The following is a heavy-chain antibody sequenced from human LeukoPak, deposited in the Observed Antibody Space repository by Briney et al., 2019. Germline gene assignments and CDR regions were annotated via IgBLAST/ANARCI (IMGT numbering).Heavy chain of an antibody. Sequence: SETLSLTCTVSGGSISSSSYYWGWIRQPPGKGLEWIGSIYYSGSTYYNPSLKSRVTISVDTSKNQFSLKLSSVTAADTAVYYCASSLRSWHHQDWFDPWGQGALVTVSS. V-gene: IGHV4-39*07. CDR1: GGSISSSSYY. CDR2: IYYSGST. D-gene: IGHD5-12*01. J-gene: IGHJ5*02. CDR3: ASSLRSWHHQDWFDP.